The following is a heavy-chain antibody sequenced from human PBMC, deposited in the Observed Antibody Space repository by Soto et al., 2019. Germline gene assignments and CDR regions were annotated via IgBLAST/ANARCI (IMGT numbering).Heavy chain of an antibody. CDR2: INSDGSST. J-gene: IGHJ4*02. Sequence: EVQLVESGGGLVQPGGSLRLSCEASGFTFSTFWMHWVRQAPGKGLVWVSRINSDGSSTNYADSVKGRVTISRDNAKNMLYLQRTSLSAADTAVYCCARDFEYWGQGTLVTVSS. CDR1: GFTFSTFW. V-gene: IGHV3-74*01. CDR3: ARDFEY.